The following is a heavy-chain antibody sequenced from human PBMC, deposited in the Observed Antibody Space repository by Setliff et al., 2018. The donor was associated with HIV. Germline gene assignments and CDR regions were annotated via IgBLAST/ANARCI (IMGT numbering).Heavy chain of an antibody. CDR2: IHHSGST. D-gene: IGHD3-22*01. V-gene: IGHV4-39*01. J-gene: IGHJ4*02. Sequence: SETLSLTCTVSGGSISSSSYYWGWIRRPPGKGLEWIGEIHHSGSTNYNPSLKSRVAISVDTSKNQFSLKLTSVTAADTALYFCARQFGSGFYFDYWGRGTLVTVSS. CDR1: GGSISSSSYY. CDR3: ARQFGSGFYFDY.